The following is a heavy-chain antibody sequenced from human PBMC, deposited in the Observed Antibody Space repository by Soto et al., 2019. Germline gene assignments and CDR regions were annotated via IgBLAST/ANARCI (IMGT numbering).Heavy chain of an antibody. J-gene: IGHJ6*02. Sequence: ASVKVSCEASGYTFTSYGISWVRQAPGQGLEWMGWISAYNGNTNYAQKLQGRVTMTTDTSTSTAYMELRSLRSDDTAVYYCARLSPEGIVVVVAATAGMDVWGQGTTVTVSS. V-gene: IGHV1-18*01. CDR2: ISAYNGNT. CDR1: GYTFTSYG. CDR3: ARLSPEGIVVVVAATAGMDV. D-gene: IGHD2-15*01.